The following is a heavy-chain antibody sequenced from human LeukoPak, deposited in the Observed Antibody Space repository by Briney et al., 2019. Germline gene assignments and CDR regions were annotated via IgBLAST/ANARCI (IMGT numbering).Heavy chain of an antibody. CDR2: IWHDGSNK. CDR1: GFTFNNYG. D-gene: IGHD5-12*01. Sequence: GRSLRLSCAASGFTFNNYGIHWVRQAPGKGLEWVAVIWHDGSNKYYADSVKGRFTISRDNSKNTLYLQMNSLRAEDTAVYYCARDDSVATGIDYWGQGTLVTVSS. V-gene: IGHV3-33*01. J-gene: IGHJ4*02. CDR3: ARDDSVATGIDY.